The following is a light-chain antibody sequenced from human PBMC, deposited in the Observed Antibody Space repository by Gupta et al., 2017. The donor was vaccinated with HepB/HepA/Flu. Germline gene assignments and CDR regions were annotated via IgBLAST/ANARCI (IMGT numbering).Light chain of an antibody. Sequence: SYVLTQPPPVSVAPGQTATITCGGNNIGSKSVHWYQQKPGQAPVLVIYYNSDRPSGIPERFSGSNSGNTATLTISRVEAGDEADYYCQVWDSGSAHVVLGGGTKLTVL. V-gene: IGLV3-21*04. CDR1: NIGSKS. CDR3: QVWDSGSAHVV. CDR2: YNS. J-gene: IGLJ2*01.